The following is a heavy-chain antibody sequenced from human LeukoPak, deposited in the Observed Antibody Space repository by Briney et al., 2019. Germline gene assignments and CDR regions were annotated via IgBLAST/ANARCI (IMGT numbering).Heavy chain of an antibody. CDR2: ISSGSSYI. D-gene: IGHD6-25*01. J-gene: IGHJ4*02. CDR1: GFPFSTYS. CDR3: ARDLASSAPFDY. V-gene: IGHV3-21*01. Sequence: VQPGGSLRLSCTASGFPFSTYSMNWVRQAPGKGLEWVSSISSGSSYIYYADSVKGRFTISRDNAKNSLYLQMNSLRAEDTAVYYCARDLASSAPFDYWGQGTLVTVSS.